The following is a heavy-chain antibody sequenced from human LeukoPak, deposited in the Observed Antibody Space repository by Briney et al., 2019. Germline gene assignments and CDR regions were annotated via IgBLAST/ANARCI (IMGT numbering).Heavy chain of an antibody. CDR2: ISSSSSYI. CDR1: GFTFSSYS. Sequence: GGSLRLSCAASGFTFSSYSMNWVRQAPGKGLEWVSSISSSSSYIYYADSVKGRFSISRDNSKNTVDLQMNSLRVEDTAVYYCAKDYVSGDGYWDFDYWGQGTLVTVSS. J-gene: IGHJ4*02. D-gene: IGHD5-24*01. CDR3: AKDYVSGDGYWDFDY. V-gene: IGHV3-21*04.